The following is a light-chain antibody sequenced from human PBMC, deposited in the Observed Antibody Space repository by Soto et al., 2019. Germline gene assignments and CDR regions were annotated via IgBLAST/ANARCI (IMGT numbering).Light chain of an antibody. J-gene: IGKJ1*01. CDR2: KAS. CDR1: QTISSR. V-gene: IGKV1-5*03. Sequence: IQMTQSPSTLSGSVGDRVTITCRASQTISSRLAWYQQKPGKAPKLLIYKASTLKSGVPSRFSGSGSGTEFTLTISSLQPDDFATYYCQQYNSYWTFGQGTKVDIK. CDR3: QQYNSYWT.